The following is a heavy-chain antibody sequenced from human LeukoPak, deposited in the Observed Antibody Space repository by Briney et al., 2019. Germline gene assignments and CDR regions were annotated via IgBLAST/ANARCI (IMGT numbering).Heavy chain of an antibody. V-gene: IGHV4-34*01. CDR3: ARAYSSGYYMDY. J-gene: IGHJ4*02. CDR2: TNHRGST. D-gene: IGHD3-22*01. CDR1: GGSLSGYY. Sequence: PSETLSLTCAVYGGSLSGYYWSWIRQPPGKGLEWIGETNHRGSTNYNPSLKSRVTVSVDTSKNQFSLKLSSVTAADTAVYYCARAYSSGYYMDYWGQGTLVTVSS.